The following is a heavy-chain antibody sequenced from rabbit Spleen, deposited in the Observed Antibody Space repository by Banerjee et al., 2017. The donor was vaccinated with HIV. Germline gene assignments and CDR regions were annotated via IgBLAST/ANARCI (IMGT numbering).Heavy chain of an antibody. CDR3: ARDLAGVIGWNFSL. J-gene: IGHJ4*01. Sequence: QEQLVESGGGLVQPGESLKLFCKASGFDFSTYSMSWVRQAPGKGLEWIGYIVPIFGVTYYANWVNGRFTISSHNAQNTLYLQLNSLTAADTASYFCARDLAGVIGWNFSLWGPGTLVTVS. CDR1: GFDFSTYS. V-gene: IGHV1S47*01. D-gene: IGHD4-1*01. CDR2: IVPIFGVT.